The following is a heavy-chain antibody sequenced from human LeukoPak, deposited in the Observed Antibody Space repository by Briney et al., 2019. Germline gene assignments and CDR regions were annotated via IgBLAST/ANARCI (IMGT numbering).Heavy chain of an antibody. J-gene: IGHJ5*02. V-gene: IGHV1-2*02. CDR1: GYTFTGYY. D-gene: IGHD3-10*01. CDR2: INPNSGGT. Sequence: ASVKVSCKASGYTFTGYYMHWVRQAPGQGLEWMGWINPNSGGTNYAQKFQGRVTMTRDTSISTAYMELRRLRSDDTAVYYCARHMVRGVIIGWFDPWGQGTLVTVSS. CDR3: ARHMVRGVIIGWFDP.